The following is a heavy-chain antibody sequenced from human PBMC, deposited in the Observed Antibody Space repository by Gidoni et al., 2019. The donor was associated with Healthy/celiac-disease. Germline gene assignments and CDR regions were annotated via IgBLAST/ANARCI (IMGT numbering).Heavy chain of an antibody. D-gene: IGHD6-6*01. Sequence: EVQLLESGGGVVQPGGSLRLSCAASGFTFSSYAMSWVRQAPGKGLEWVSAISGSGGSTYYADSVKGRFTISRDNSKNTLYLQMNSLRAEDTAVYYCAGNPTSIAARLYFDYWGQGTLVTVSS. CDR3: AGNPTSIAARLYFDY. CDR1: GFTFSSYA. V-gene: IGHV3-23*01. CDR2: ISGSGGST. J-gene: IGHJ4*02.